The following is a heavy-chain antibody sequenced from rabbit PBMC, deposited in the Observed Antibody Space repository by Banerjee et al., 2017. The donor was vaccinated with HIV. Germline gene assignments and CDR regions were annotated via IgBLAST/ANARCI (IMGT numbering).Heavy chain of an antibody. D-gene: IGHD1-1*01. CDR1: GFSFSSSYY. CDR2: IYAGSSGST. J-gene: IGHJ4*01. V-gene: IGHV1S40*01. Sequence: QSLEESGGDLVKPGASLTLTCTASGFSFSSSYYMCWVRQAPGKGLEWIACIYAGSSGSTYYANWAKGRFTISKTSSTTVTLQMTSLTAADTATYFCAGSSGYYIRYNLWGPGTLVTVS. CDR3: AGSSGYYIRYNL.